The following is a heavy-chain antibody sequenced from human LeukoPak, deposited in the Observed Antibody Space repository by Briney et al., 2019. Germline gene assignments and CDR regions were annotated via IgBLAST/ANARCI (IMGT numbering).Heavy chain of an antibody. CDR2: IRSKAYGGTT. Sequence: GGSLRLSCTASGFTFGDYAMSWVRQAPGKGLEWVGFIRSKAYGGTTDYAAYVKGRFTISRDDSKSIAYLQMNSLKTEDTAVYYCTRGRGSGSPRLYYYGMDVWGQGTTVTVSS. CDR3: TRGRGSGSPRLYYYGMDV. V-gene: IGHV3-49*04. CDR1: GFTFGDYA. J-gene: IGHJ6*02. D-gene: IGHD3-10*01.